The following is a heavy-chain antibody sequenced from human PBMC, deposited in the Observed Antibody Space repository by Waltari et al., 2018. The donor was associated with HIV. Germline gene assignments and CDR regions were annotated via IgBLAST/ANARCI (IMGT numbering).Heavy chain of an antibody. CDR2: INWNGGST. Sequence: EVQLVESGGGVVRPGGSLGLSCVASGFNFDDYGMSWVRQAPGKGLEWVSGINWNGGSTGYADSVKGRFSISRDNAKNSLYLQMNSLRAEDTALYYCARDYGSGSYYNYWGQGTLVTVSS. D-gene: IGHD3-10*01. V-gene: IGHV3-20*04. CDR1: GFNFDDYG. J-gene: IGHJ4*02. CDR3: ARDYGSGSYYNY.